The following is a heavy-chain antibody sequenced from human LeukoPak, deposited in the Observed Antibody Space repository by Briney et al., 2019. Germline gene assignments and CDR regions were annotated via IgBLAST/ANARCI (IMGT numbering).Heavy chain of an antibody. CDR1: GGSISSGSYY. CDR3: ARAPRYYDSSGYYFPVWFDP. CDR2: IYTSGST. Sequence: PSETLSLTCTVSGGSISSGSYYWSWIRQPAGKGLEWIGRIYTSGSTNYNPSLKSRVTISVDTSKNQFSLKLSSVTAADTAVYYCARAPRYYDSSGYYFPVWFDPWGQGTLVTVSS. V-gene: IGHV4-61*02. J-gene: IGHJ5*02. D-gene: IGHD3-22*01.